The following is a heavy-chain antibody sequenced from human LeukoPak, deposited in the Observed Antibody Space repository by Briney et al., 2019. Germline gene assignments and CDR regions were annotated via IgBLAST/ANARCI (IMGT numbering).Heavy chain of an antibody. CDR3: ARVGGGQQLDASPLYYFDY. CDR1: GGSIRSYY. V-gene: IGHV4-59*01. J-gene: IGHJ4*02. Sequence: SETLSLTCTVSGGSIRSYYWSWIRQPPGKGLEWIGYIYYSGSTKYNPSLKSRVTISVDTSKNQFSLKLSSVTAADTAVYYCARVGGGQQLDASPLYYFDYWGQGTLVTVSS. D-gene: IGHD6-13*01. CDR2: IYYSGST.